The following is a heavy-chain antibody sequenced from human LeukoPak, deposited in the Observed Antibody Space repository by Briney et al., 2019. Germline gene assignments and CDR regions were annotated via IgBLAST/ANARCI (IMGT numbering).Heavy chain of an antibody. V-gene: IGHV1-69*05. CDR1: VGTFSSYA. CDR2: IIPIFGTA. Sequence: SVKVSFKACVGTFSSYAISWVRQAPGQGLEWMGGIIPIFGTANYAQKFQGRVTITTDESTSTAYMELSSLRSEDTAVYYCARDGEITIFGVVTPNWFDPWGQGTLVTVSS. CDR3: ARDGEITIFGVVTPNWFDP. J-gene: IGHJ5*02. D-gene: IGHD3-3*01.